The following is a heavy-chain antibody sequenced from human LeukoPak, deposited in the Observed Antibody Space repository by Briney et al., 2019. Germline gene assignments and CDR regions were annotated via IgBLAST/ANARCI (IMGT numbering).Heavy chain of an antibody. Sequence: GGSLRLSCAASGFAFSSHSMHWIRQAPGKGLEWVSSISSSGSYKYYADSLKGRSTISRDNADNSVFLQLNSLTVEDTAVYYCARDKFFNWGQGTLVTVSS. CDR2: ISSSGSYK. D-gene: IGHD3-3*01. CDR3: ARDKFFN. CDR1: GFAFSSHS. V-gene: IGHV3-21*01. J-gene: IGHJ4*02.